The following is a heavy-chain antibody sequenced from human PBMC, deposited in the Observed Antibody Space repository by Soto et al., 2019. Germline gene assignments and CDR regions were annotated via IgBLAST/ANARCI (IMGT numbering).Heavy chain of an antibody. D-gene: IGHD5-12*01. CDR1: GGSFSGYY. V-gene: IGHV4-34*01. CDR3: ARTHQRWLPSLYYFDY. J-gene: IGHJ4*02. CDR2: INHSGST. Sequence: QVQLQQWGAGLLKPSETLSLTCAVYGGSFSGYYWSWIRQPPGKGLEWIGEINHSGSTNYNPSLKSRVTTPVDTSKNQFSLKLSSVTAADTAVYYCARTHQRWLPSLYYFDYWGQGTLVTVSS.